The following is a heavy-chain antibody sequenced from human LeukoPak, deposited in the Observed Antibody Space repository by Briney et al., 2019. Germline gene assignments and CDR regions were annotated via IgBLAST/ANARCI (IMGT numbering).Heavy chain of an antibody. Sequence: SETLSLTCAVYGGSFSGYYWSWIRQPPGKGLEWIGEINHSGSTNYNPSLKSRVTISVDTSKNQFSLKLSSVTAADTAVYYCARGSRLQLWFRWFDPWGQGTLVTVSS. CDR2: INHSGST. CDR3: ARGSRLQLWFRWFDP. D-gene: IGHD5-18*01. V-gene: IGHV4-34*01. J-gene: IGHJ5*02. CDR1: GGSFSGYY.